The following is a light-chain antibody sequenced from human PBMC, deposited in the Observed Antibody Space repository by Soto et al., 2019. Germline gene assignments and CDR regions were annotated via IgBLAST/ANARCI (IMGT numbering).Light chain of an antibody. CDR1: SSDVAEYKY. Sequence: QSVLTQPASVSGSPGQSIAISCTETSSDVAEYKYVSWYQQHPGRAPKLIIYDVSNRPSGVSNRFSGSKSGSTASLTISGLQAEDEADYYYSAYTTSIALYVFGAGTKVTVL. V-gene: IGLV2-14*03. J-gene: IGLJ1*01. CDR2: DVS. CDR3: SAYTTSIALYV.